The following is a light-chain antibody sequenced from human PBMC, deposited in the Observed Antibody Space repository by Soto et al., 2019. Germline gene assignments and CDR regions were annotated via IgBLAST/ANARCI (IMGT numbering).Light chain of an antibody. J-gene: IGLJ1*01. Sequence: QSALTQPASVSGSPGQSITVSCTGTSSDIGGYIFVSWYQQHPGKAPKLMIYDINNRPSGVSKRFSGSKSGNTASLTISGLQAEDEADYYCVSYTARSSYVLGTGTKVTVL. V-gene: IGLV2-14*01. CDR2: DIN. CDR3: VSYTARSSYV. CDR1: SSDIGGYIF.